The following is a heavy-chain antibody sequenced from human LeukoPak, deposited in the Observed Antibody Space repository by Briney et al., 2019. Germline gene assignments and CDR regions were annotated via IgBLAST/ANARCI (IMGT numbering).Heavy chain of an antibody. Sequence: SETLSLTCTVSGGSISSTTHYWGWIRQPPGKGLEWIGSIFYSGITYYNPSLKSRVTMSVDRSNNQFSLNLNSVTAADTAVYYCARDDRGMTHNLDSWGQGTLVTVSS. J-gene: IGHJ4*02. CDR3: ARDDRGMTHNLDS. CDR1: GGSISSTTHY. D-gene: IGHD3-22*01. CDR2: IFYSGIT. V-gene: IGHV4-39*02.